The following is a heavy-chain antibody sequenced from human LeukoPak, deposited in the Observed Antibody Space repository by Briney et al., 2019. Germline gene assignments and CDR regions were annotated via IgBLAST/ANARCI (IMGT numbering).Heavy chain of an antibody. Sequence: SVKVSCKASGGTFSSYAISWVRQAPGQGLEWIGGIIPIFGTANYAHKFQGRFTITTDESTNTPYLELNSPRSEDTVVYYCASYGCRWYGSGYNWFDPWGQGTLVTVSS. D-gene: IGHD6-13*01. J-gene: IGHJ5*02. CDR3: ASYGCRWYGSGYNWFDP. CDR1: GGTFSSYA. V-gene: IGHV1-69*05. CDR2: IIPIFGTA.